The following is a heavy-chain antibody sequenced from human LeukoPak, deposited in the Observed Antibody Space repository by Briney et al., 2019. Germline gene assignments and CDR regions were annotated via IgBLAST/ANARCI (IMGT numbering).Heavy chain of an antibody. J-gene: IGHJ4*02. V-gene: IGHV3-30*04. CDR1: GFTFSSYA. CDR2: ISYDGSNK. D-gene: IGHD3-22*01. Sequence: PGRSLRLSCAASGFTFSSYAMHWVRQAPGKGLEWVAVISYDGSNKYYADSVKGRFTISRDNPKNTLYLQMNSLRAEDTAVYYCASPYDSSGTHYFDYWGQGTLVTVSS. CDR3: ASPYDSSGTHYFDY.